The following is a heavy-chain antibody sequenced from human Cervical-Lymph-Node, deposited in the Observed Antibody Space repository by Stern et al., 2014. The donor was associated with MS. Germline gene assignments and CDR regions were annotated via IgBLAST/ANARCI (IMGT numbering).Heavy chain of an antibody. Sequence: QVQLQESGPGLVKPSETLSLTCSVSDNSVSSASYYWSWIRQPPGKGLEWTGYVYYNGVTDYNPSLKSRVTISVDKPQSQFSLRLTSVTAADTAVYYCARVWLPLYYFDYWGQGSLVTVSS. CDR1: DNSVSSASYY. V-gene: IGHV4-61*01. J-gene: IGHJ4*02. CDR3: ARVWLPLYYFDY. CDR2: VYYNGVT. D-gene: IGHD6-19*01.